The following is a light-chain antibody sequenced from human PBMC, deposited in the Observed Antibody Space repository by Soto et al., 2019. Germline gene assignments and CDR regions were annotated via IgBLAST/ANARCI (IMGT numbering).Light chain of an antibody. Sequence: IQLTQSPSSLSASVGDRVTITCRASQGISSYLAWYQQKPGKAPKLLIYAASTLQSGVPSRFSGSGSGTDFTLTISSLQHEDFATYYCQQLNSYSSFGQGTKLEIK. V-gene: IGKV1-9*01. CDR3: QQLNSYSS. J-gene: IGKJ2*01. CDR1: QGISSY. CDR2: AAS.